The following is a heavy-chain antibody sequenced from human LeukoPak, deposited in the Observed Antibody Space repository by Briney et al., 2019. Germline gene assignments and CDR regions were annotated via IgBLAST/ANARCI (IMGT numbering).Heavy chain of an antibody. V-gene: IGHV5-51*01. Sequence: GESLQISCKGSGYGFTSYLIGWVRQMPGKGLEWRGIMFPDDSDIRYSPSFQGQVTISADKSNSTAYLQWSSLQASDTAMYYCARPRYGYFPYYFVYWGRGALASVSS. CDR2: MFPDDSDI. D-gene: IGHD3-22*01. CDR1: GYGFTSYL. J-gene: IGHJ4*02. CDR3: ARPRYGYFPYYFVY.